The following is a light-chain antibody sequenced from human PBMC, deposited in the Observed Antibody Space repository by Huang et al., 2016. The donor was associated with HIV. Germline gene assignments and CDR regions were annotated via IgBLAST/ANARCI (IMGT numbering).Light chain of an antibody. Sequence: DIQMTQSPSSLSASVGDRVTITCQASQDISKYLNWLQQKPGKAPKLLIYDASNFEAGVPPRFSGGGSGTHFTFTSTSLQPEDIGTYYCQQYNDLLSFGQGTRLDLK. J-gene: IGKJ5*01. V-gene: IGKV1-33*01. CDR2: DAS. CDR1: QDISKY. CDR3: QQYNDLLS.